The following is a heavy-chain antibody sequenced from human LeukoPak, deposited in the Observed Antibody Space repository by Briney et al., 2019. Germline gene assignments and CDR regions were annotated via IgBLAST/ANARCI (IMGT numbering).Heavy chain of an antibody. V-gene: IGHV4-34*01. D-gene: IGHD3-22*01. CDR2: INHSGST. Sequence: SETLSLTCAVYGGSFSGYYWSWIRQPPGKGLEWIGEINHSGSTNYNPSLKSRVTISVDTSKNQFSLKLSSVTAADTAFYYCARGTPPPTYYYDSSGYYYFDYWGQGTLVTVSS. CDR1: GGSFSGYY. CDR3: ARGTPPPTYYYDSSGYYYFDY. J-gene: IGHJ4*02.